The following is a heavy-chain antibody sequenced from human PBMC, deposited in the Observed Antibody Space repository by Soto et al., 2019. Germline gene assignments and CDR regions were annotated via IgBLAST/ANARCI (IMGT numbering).Heavy chain of an antibody. CDR3: VREARGGDHLQLDC. V-gene: IGHV3-7*01. Sequence: EVQLVESGGGLAQPGGSLRLSCAASGFMFYDSGMNWVRQAPGKGLEWVAYINEDGTNTHYTDSVKGRFTISRDNAKESLYLQMNSLTPEDTATYYCVREARGGDHLQLDCWGQGAVVSVSS. CDR1: GFMFYDSG. D-gene: IGHD3-16*01. J-gene: IGHJ1*01. CDR2: INEDGTNT.